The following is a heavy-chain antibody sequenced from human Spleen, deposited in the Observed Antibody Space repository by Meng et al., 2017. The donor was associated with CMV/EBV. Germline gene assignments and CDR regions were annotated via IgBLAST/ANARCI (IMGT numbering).Heavy chain of an antibody. CDR2: INHSGST. Sequence: SETLSLTCTVSGGSVSSGSYYWSWIRQPPGKGLELIGEINHSGSTNYNPSLKSRVTISVDTSKNQFSLKLSSVTAADTAVYYCAGVVGNFWSGHTYYYGKDVWGQGTTVTVSS. V-gene: IGHV4-39*07. D-gene: IGHD3-3*01. CDR3: AGVVGNFWSGHTYYYGKDV. J-gene: IGHJ6*02. CDR1: GGSVSSGSYY.